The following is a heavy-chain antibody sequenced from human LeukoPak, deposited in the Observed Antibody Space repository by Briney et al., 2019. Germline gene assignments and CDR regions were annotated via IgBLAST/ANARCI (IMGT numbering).Heavy chain of an antibody. V-gene: IGHV3-73*01. Sequence: GGALRLSCAASGVTFSGSAMHWVRQASGKGLEWVGRIRSKANSYATAYAASVKGRFTISRDDSKTTAYLQMNSLGAADTAIYYCAKEIAAIGLPAVDHWGQGTLVTVSS. CDR1: GVTFSGSA. J-gene: IGHJ4*02. CDR2: IRSKANSYAT. D-gene: IGHD6-13*01. CDR3: AKEIAAIGLPAVDH.